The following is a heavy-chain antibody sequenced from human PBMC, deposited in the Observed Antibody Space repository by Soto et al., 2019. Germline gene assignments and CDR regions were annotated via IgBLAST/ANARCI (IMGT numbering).Heavy chain of an antibody. CDR3: AKVLDFWSGSRIYYYYGMDV. CDR2: ISYGGSNK. V-gene: IGHV3-30*18. Sequence: GGSLRLSCAASGFTFISYGMHWVLQAPCKGLEWVAVISYGGSNKYYADSVKARFTISRDNSKNTLYLQMNSLRAEDTAVYYCAKVLDFWSGSRIYYYYGMDVWGQGTRLTVSS. J-gene: IGHJ6*02. CDR1: GFTFISYG. D-gene: IGHD3-3*01.